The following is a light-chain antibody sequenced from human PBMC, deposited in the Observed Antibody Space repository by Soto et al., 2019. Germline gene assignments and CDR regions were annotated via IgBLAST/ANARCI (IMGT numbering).Light chain of an antibody. Sequence: EIVLTQSPDTLSLSPGERATPSCRASQSVSGYLGWYQQKPGQAPRLLIYDASNRAYGVPARFRGSGSGTNFTLTIASLEPDDFAVYYCQQRVDWLTFGGGTKLEIK. V-gene: IGKV3-11*01. CDR3: QQRVDWLT. CDR1: QSVSGY. J-gene: IGKJ4*01. CDR2: DAS.